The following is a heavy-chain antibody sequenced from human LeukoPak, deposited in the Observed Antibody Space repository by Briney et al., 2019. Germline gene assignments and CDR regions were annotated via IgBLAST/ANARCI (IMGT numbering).Heavy chain of an antibody. CDR2: IYPGDSDT. CDR3: ARAGDSSGYYYHY. V-gene: IGHV5-51*01. D-gene: IGHD3-22*01. J-gene: IGHJ4*02. CDR1: GYSFTSYW. Sequence: GGSLKISCKGSGYSFTSYWIGWVRQMPGKGLEWMGIIYPGDSDTRYSPSFQGQVTISADKSISTAYLQWSSLKASDTAMYYCARAGDSSGYYYHYWGQGTLVTVSS.